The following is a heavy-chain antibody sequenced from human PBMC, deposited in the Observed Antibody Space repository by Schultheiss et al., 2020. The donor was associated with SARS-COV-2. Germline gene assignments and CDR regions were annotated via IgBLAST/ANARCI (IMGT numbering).Heavy chain of an antibody. CDR3: ARGYFMD. J-gene: IGHJ4*02. Sequence: GGSLRLSCAASGFTVSSNYMSWVRQAPGKGLEWVSYISSSGSPIYYADSVKGRFTISRDNAKNSLYLQMNSLRAEDTAVYYCARGYFMDWGQGTQVTVSS. CDR1: GFTVSSNY. D-gene: IGHD3-9*01. CDR2: ISSSGSPI. V-gene: IGHV3-11*01.